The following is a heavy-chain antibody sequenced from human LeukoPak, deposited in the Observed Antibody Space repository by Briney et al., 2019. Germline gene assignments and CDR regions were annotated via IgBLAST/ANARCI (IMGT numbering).Heavy chain of an antibody. V-gene: IGHV5-51*01. D-gene: IGHD6-13*01. CDR3: ARPPAFALRDSTWYSDY. J-gene: IGHJ4*02. Sequence: GESLKISCKGSGYTFTGHWIAWVRQMPGKGLEWLGIIYPGDSDTRYSPSFQGQVTISADKSISTAYLQWSSLKASDTAMYYCARPPAFALRDSTWYSDYWGQGTLVTVSS. CDR2: IYPGDSDT. CDR1: GYTFTGHW.